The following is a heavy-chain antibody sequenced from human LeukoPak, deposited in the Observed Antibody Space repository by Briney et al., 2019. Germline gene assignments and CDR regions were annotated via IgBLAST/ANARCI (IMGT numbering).Heavy chain of an antibody. D-gene: IGHD3-10*01. CDR3: AKELEPYGSGSYAFDY. CDR2: ISYDGSNK. CDR1: GFTFSSYG. V-gene: IGHV3-30*18. J-gene: IGHJ4*02. Sequence: GGSLRLSCAASGFTFSSYGMHWVRQAPGKGLEWVAVISYDGSNKYYADSVKGRFTISRDNSKNTLYLQMNSLRAEDTAVYYCAKELEPYGSGSYAFDYWGQGTLVTVSS.